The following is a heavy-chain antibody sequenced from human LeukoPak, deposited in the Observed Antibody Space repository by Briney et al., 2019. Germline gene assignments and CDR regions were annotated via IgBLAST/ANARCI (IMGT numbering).Heavy chain of an antibody. J-gene: IGHJ4*02. CDR3: ARGDIAAGGAPFDY. D-gene: IGHD6-13*01. V-gene: IGHV4-34*01. Sequence: SETLSLTCAVYGGSFSGYYWSWIRQPPGKGLEWIGEINHSGRTSYSASLKSRVTISVDTSKNQFSLKLNSVTAADTAVYYCARGDIAAGGAPFDYWGQGTLVTVSS. CDR2: INHSGRT. CDR1: GGSFSGYY.